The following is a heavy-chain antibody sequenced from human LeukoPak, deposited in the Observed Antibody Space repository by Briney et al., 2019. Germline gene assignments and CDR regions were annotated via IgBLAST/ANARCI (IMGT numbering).Heavy chain of an antibody. V-gene: IGHV1-69*05. CDR2: IIPIFGTA. J-gene: IGHJ6*03. CDR1: GYTFTSYA. D-gene: IGHD6-13*01. CDR3: ARVGSSSSHFYYYYMDV. Sequence: SVKVSCKASGYTFTSYAISWVRQAPGQGLEWMGGIIPIFGTANYAQKFQGRVTITTDESTSTAYMELSSLRSEDTAVYYCARVGSSSSHFYYYYMDVWGKGTTVTVSS.